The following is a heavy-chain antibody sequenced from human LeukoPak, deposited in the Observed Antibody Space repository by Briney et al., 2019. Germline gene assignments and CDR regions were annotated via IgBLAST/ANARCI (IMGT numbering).Heavy chain of an antibody. CDR2: ITSGTTYI. D-gene: IGHD6-6*01. CDR1: GFTFSDYN. Sequence: KAGGSLRLSCAASGFTFSDYNMNWVRQSPEKGLAWVSSITSGTTYIYYADSVRSRFTLSRDNAKNSLYLQMNSLRAEDTAVYYCARWPYSSSYYFDYWGQGTLVTVSS. J-gene: IGHJ4*02. V-gene: IGHV3-21*01. CDR3: ARWPYSSSYYFDY.